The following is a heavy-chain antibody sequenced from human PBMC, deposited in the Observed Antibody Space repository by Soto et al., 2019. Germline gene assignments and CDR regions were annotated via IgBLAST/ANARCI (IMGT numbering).Heavy chain of an antibody. CDR2: INHSGST. CDR1: GGSFSGYY. Sequence: QVQLQQWGAGLLKPSETLSLTCAVYGGSFSGYYWSWIRQPPGKGLEWIGEINHSGSTNYNPSLKSRVTISVDTSKNQFSLKLSSVTAADTAVYYCARSGAARGKWYYYMDVWGKGTTVTVSS. V-gene: IGHV4-34*01. CDR3: ARSGAARGKWYYYMDV. D-gene: IGHD6-6*01. J-gene: IGHJ6*03.